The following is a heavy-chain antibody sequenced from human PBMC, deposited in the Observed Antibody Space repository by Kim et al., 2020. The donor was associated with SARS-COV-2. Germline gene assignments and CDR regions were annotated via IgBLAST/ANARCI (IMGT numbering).Heavy chain of an antibody. CDR3: ARAERTITDFDD. Sequence: NYNPSPQSRVTISVDTSKNQFSLKLSSVTAADTAVYYCARAERTITDFDDWGQGTLVTVSS. J-gene: IGHJ4*02. V-gene: IGHV4-59*01. D-gene: IGHD1-1*01.